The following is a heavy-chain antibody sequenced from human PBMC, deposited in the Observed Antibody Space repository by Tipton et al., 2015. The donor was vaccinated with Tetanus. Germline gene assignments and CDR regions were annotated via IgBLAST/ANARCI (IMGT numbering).Heavy chain of an antibody. J-gene: IGHJ4*02. CDR2: LDYSGNT. CDR1: GGSISSSYYY. CDR3: ARANFDFSKKGPFDS. Sequence: TLSLTCTVSGGSISSSYYYWGWIRQPPGKGLEWIGSLDYSGNTYYDSSLMSRVTISVDTSKNQFSLRLASVTAADTAVYFCARANFDFSKKGPFDSWGQGILVIVSA. V-gene: IGHV4-39*07. D-gene: IGHD3-3*01.